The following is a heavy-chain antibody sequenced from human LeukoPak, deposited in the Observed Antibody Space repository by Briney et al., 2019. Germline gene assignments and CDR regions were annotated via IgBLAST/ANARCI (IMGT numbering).Heavy chain of an antibody. CDR1: GFIFTSYN. CDR2: INSSGGST. J-gene: IGHJ5*02. Sequence: GASVKVSCKASGFIFTSYNMYWVRQAPGQGLEWMGIINSSGGSTNYAQKLQGRVTMTTDTSTSTAYMELTSLRSDDTAVYYCARDQSEDANPRRVVPAAIDWFDPWGQGTLVTVSS. CDR3: ARDQSEDANPRRVVPAAIDWFDP. V-gene: IGHV1-46*01. D-gene: IGHD2-2*01.